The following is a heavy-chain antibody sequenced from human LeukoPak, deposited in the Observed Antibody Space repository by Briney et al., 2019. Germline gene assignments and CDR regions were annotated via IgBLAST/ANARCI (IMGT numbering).Heavy chain of an antibody. Sequence: PGESLKISCKGSGYSFTSYWIGWVRQMPGKGLEWMGIIYPGDSDTRYSPSFQGQVTISADKSISTAYLQWSSLKASDTAMYYCARPVVPVTLGVDLITGTTKSKFYYFDYWGQGTLVTVSS. V-gene: IGHV5-51*03. D-gene: IGHD1-7*01. CDR3: ARPVVPVTLGVDLITGTTKSKFYYFDY. J-gene: IGHJ4*02. CDR2: IYPGDSDT. CDR1: GYSFTSYW.